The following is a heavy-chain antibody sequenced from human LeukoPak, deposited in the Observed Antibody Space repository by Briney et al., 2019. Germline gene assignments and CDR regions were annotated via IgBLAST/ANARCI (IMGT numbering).Heavy chain of an antibody. J-gene: IGHJ4*02. CDR1: GYSISSGYY. Sequence: SETLSLTCAVSGYSISSGYYWGWIRQPPGNGLEWIGSIYHSGSTYYNPSLKSRVTISVDTSKNQFSLKLSSVTAADTAVYYCARDGTYGSGSYYPFDYWGQGTLVTVSS. D-gene: IGHD3-10*01. CDR2: IYHSGST. V-gene: IGHV4-38-2*02. CDR3: ARDGTYGSGSYYPFDY.